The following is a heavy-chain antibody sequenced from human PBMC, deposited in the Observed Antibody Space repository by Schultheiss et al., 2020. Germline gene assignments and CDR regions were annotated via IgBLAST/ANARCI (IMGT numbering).Heavy chain of an antibody. CDR3: ARLGTAARHLDV. CDR2: IYYSGST. CDR1: GGSISGYY. J-gene: IGHJ6*02. V-gene: IGHV4-59*01. Sequence: SETLSLTCSVSGGSISGYYWSWIRQPPGKGLEWIGLIYYSGSTNYTPSLRSRVTMSVDTSRNEFSLKLRSVTAADTAVYYCARLGTAARHLDVWGQGTTVTVS. D-gene: IGHD6-13*01.